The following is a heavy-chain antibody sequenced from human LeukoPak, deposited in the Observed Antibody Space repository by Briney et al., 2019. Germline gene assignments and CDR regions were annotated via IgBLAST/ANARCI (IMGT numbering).Heavy chain of an antibody. J-gene: IGHJ4*02. CDR1: GFTFGNHW. CDR3: ARDRGFFLFDY. Sequence: GGSLRLSCAASGFTFGNHWMTWVRQAPGKGLEWLAHIKEDGSETAYVDSVRGRFTISRDNAKNSLYLQMSSLRDEDTAVYYCARDRGFFLFDYWRQGTLVSVFS. V-gene: IGHV3-7*01. CDR2: IKEDGSET. D-gene: IGHD3-10*01.